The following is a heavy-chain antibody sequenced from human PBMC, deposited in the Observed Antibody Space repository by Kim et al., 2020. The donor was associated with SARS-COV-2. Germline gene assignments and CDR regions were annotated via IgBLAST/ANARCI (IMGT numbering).Heavy chain of an antibody. J-gene: IGHJ6*02. CDR2: IYYSGST. Sequence: SETLSLTCTVSGGSISSSSYYWGWIRQPPGKGLEWIGSIYYSGSTYYNPSLKSRVTISVDTSKNQFSLKLSSVTAADTAVYYCARHREQQLVSGLYYYGMDVWGQGTTVTVSS. CDR1: GGSISSSSYY. D-gene: IGHD6-13*01. CDR3: ARHREQQLVSGLYYYGMDV. V-gene: IGHV4-39*01.